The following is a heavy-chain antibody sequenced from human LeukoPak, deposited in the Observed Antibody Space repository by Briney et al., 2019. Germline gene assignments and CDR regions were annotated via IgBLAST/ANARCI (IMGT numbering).Heavy chain of an antibody. CDR3: VRDNSGWYRPALGRETAYYYYYYMDV. Sequence: SQTLSLTCAISGDSVSSNGAAWSWIRQSPSRGLEWLGRTYYRSKWYNDYAVSVKSRITINPDTSKNQFSLQLNSVTPEDTAVYYCVRDNSGWYRPALGRETAYYYYYYMDVWGKGTTVTVSS. CDR2: TYYRSKWYN. J-gene: IGHJ6*03. V-gene: IGHV6-1*01. CDR1: GDSVSSNGAA. D-gene: IGHD6-19*01.